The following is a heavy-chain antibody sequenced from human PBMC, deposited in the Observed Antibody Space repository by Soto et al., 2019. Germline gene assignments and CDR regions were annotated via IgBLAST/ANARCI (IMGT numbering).Heavy chain of an antibody. J-gene: IGHJ4*02. V-gene: IGHV1-2*02. D-gene: IGHD1-1*01. CDR1: GYTFSDYY. CDR3: AREPATAKPEGVDF. Sequence: ASVKVSCKASGYTFSDYYIHWVRQAPGQGLEWMGWINPNSGGTKYAPKFQGGVTMTRDTSITTAYMELSRLRSGDTAVYYCAREPATAKPEGVDFWGQGXLVTSPQ. CDR2: INPNSGGT.